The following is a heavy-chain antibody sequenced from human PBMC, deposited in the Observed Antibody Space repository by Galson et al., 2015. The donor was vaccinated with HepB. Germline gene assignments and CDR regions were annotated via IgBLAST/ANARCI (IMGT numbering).Heavy chain of an antibody. V-gene: IGHV3-49*04. Sequence: SLRLSCAASGFTFGDYAMSWVRQAPGKGLEWVGFIRSKAYGGTTEYAASVKGRFTISRDDSKSIAYLQMNSLKTEDTAVYYCFTWWQQLVRPEYGPTYFDYWGQGTLVTVSS. CDR3: FTWWQQLVRPEYGPTYFDY. CDR1: GFTFGDYA. CDR2: IRSKAYGGTT. J-gene: IGHJ4*02. D-gene: IGHD6-13*01.